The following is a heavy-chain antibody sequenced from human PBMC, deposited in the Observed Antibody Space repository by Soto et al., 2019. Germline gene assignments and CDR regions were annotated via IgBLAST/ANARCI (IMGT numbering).Heavy chain of an antibody. J-gene: IGHJ6*02. CDR3: ARIGAGIQLFGYYYGMDV. D-gene: IGHD5-18*01. Sequence: GGSLRLSCAASGFTFSNSWMHWVRQAPGKGLVWVSHIYSDGSITTYADSVKGRFTISRDNAKNTLYLQMNSLRVEDTAVYYCARIGAGIQLFGYYYGMDVWGQGTTVTVSS. CDR1: GFTFSNSW. V-gene: IGHV3-74*01. CDR2: IYSDGSIT.